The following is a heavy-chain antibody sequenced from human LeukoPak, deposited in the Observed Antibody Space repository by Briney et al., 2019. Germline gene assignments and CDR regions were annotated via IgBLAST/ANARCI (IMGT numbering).Heavy chain of an antibody. D-gene: IGHD5-12*01. J-gene: IGHJ4*02. Sequence: SETLSLTCTVSGDSIITYYWSWIRQPPGKGLEWIGYMYYSGSTNYNPSLKSRVTISVDKSRNQFSLTLSSVTAAGTAVYYCARHSRGYDSEFGYWGQGTLVAVSS. CDR3: ARHSRGYDSEFGY. CDR1: GDSIITYY. CDR2: MYYSGST. V-gene: IGHV4-59*08.